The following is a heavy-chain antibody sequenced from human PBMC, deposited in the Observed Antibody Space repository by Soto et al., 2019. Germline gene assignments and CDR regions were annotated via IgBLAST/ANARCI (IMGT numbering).Heavy chain of an antibody. D-gene: IGHD1-20*01. CDR3: ARDIDNRDYYYGLDV. J-gene: IGHJ6*02. CDR2: ISNSGNTI. Sequence: LRLSCVASGFVFKNYEMNWVRQAPGKGLEWISYISNSGNTIYVADSMRGRFTISRDNAKNSLFLQMNSLRADDTAVYYCARDIDNRDYYYGLDVWGQGTMVTVSS. CDR1: GFVFKNYE. V-gene: IGHV3-48*03.